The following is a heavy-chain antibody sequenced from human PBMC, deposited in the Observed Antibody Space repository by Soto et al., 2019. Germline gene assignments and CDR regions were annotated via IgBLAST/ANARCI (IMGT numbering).Heavy chain of an antibody. CDR2: IIPIFGTA. V-gene: IGHV1-69*06. J-gene: IGHJ4*02. Sequence: SVKVSCKASGGTFSSYAISRVRQAPGQGLEWMGGIIPIFGTANYAQKFQGRVTITADKSTSTAYMELSSLRSEDTAVYYCARALIAVAWYLDSWGQGTLVTVSS. CDR3: ARALIAVAWYLDS. CDR1: GGTFSSYA. D-gene: IGHD6-19*01.